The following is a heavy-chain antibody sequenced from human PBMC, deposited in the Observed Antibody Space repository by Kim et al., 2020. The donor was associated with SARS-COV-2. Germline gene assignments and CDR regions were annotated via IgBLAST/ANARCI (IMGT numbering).Heavy chain of an antibody. CDR2: ISYDGSNK. J-gene: IGHJ3*02. CDR3: ARDPAFLDYGGKASDAFDI. CDR1: GFTFSSYA. D-gene: IGHD4-17*01. V-gene: IGHV3-30-3*01. Sequence: GGSLRLSCAASGFTFSSYAMHWVRQAPGKGLEWVAVISYDGSNKYYADSVKGRFTISRDNSKNTLYLQMNSLRAEDTAVYYCARDPAFLDYGGKASDAFDIWGQGTMVTVSS.